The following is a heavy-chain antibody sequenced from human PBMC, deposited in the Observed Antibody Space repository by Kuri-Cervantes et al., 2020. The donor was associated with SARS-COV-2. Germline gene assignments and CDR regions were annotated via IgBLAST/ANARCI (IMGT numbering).Heavy chain of an antibody. V-gene: IGHV1-45*02. Sequence: SVKVSCKASGYTFTYRYLHWVRQAPGQALEWMGWITPFNGNTNYAQKFQDRVTITRDRSMSTAYMELSSLRSEDTAVYYCAREPGGGYYPHWGQGTLVTVSS. J-gene: IGHJ4*02. CDR2: ITPFNGNT. D-gene: IGHD3-22*01. CDR3: AREPGGGYYPH. CDR1: GYTFTYRY.